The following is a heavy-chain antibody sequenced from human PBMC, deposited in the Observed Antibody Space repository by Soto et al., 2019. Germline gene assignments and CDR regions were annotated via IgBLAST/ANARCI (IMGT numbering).Heavy chain of an antibody. CDR2: IYYSGST. J-gene: IGHJ6*03. V-gene: IGHV4-59*01. Sequence: QTPGKGLEWIGYIYYSGSTNYNPSLKSRVTISVDTSKNQFSLKLSSVTAADTAVYYCARGEPMAGYYYSYMDVWGKGTTVTVSS. D-gene: IGHD6-19*01. CDR3: ARGEPMAGYYYSYMDV.